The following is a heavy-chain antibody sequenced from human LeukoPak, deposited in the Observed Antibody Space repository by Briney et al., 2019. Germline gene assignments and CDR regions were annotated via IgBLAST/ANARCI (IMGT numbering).Heavy chain of an antibody. CDR2: IYQSGSGSS. J-gene: IGHJ5*02. Sequence: SETLSLTCRVSGGSIISSNYYWGWIRQPPGKGLEWIGSIYQSGSGSSYYNPSLKSRVTISGDTSKNQFSLKLSSVTAADTAVYYCARGRRITTFGVVIIPAVWFDPWGQGTLVTVSS. V-gene: IGHV4-39*01. D-gene: IGHD3-3*01. CDR1: GGSIISSNYY. CDR3: ARGRRITTFGVVIIPAVWFDP.